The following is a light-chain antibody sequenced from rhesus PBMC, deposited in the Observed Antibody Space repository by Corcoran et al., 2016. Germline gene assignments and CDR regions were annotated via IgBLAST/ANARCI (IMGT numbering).Light chain of an antibody. CDR3: LQHSNWPYS. CDR1: KSVSSS. J-gene: IGKJ2*01. CDR2: GAT. Sequence: EIVMTQSPATLSLSPGERATLSCRASKSVSSSLAWYQQKPGQAPRLLIYGATSRAPGIPDRFSGSGSGTDFTLTLSSLRPEVVAVYYCLQHSNWPYSFGQGTKVEIK. V-gene: IGKV3-24*01.